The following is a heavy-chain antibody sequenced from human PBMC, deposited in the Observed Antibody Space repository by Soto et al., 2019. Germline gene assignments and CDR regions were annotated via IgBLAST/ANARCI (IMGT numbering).Heavy chain of an antibody. CDR3: ATADCSRNSCYNYYYYGMDV. Sequence: GGSLRLSCAASGFTFSSYGMHWVRQAPGKGLEWVAVISYDGSNKYYADSVKGRFTISRDNSKNTLYLQMNSLRAEDTAVYYCATADCSRNSCYNYYYYGMDVWGQGTTVTVSS. J-gene: IGHJ6*02. D-gene: IGHD2-2*02. CDR1: GFTFSSYG. V-gene: IGHV3-30*03. CDR2: ISYDGSNK.